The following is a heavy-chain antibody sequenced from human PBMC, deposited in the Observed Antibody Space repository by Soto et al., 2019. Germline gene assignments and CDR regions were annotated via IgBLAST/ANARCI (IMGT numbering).Heavy chain of an antibody. CDR2: IIPIFGTA. Sequence: GASVKVSCKASGGTFSSYAISWVRQAPGQGLEWMGGIIPIFGTANYARKFQGRVTITADESTSTAYMELSSLRSEDTAVYYCARGWLRLGFGVVISSFDYYGMDVWGQGTTVTISS. D-gene: IGHD3-3*01. CDR3: ARGWLRLGFGVVISSFDYYGMDV. V-gene: IGHV1-69*13. J-gene: IGHJ6*02. CDR1: GGTFSSYA.